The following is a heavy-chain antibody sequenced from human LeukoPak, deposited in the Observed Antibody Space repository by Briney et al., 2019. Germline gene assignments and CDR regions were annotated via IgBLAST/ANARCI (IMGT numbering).Heavy chain of an antibody. D-gene: IGHD6-13*01. CDR2: INWNGGST. CDR1: GFTFDDYG. Sequence: GGSLRLSCAASGFTFDDYGMSWVRQAPGKGLEWVSGINWNGGSTGYADSVKGRFTISRDNAKNSLYLQKNSLRAEDTALYYCARVSGIAATGTVVFWGQGTLVTVSS. J-gene: IGHJ4*02. V-gene: IGHV3-20*04. CDR3: ARVSGIAATGTVVF.